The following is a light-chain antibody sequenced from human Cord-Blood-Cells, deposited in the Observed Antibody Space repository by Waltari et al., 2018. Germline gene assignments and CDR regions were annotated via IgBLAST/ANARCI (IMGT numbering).Light chain of an antibody. V-gene: IGLV6-57*02. CDR3: QSYDSSNYWV. J-gene: IGLJ3*02. CDR2: EDN. CDR1: SGSIASNY. Sequence: NFMLTQPHSVSESPGKTVTISCTGSSGSIASNYVQWYQQRPGSAPTTVIYEDNPRPSGVPARFSGSIDSSSNSASLTISGLKTEDEADYYCQSYDSSNYWVFGGGTKLTVL.